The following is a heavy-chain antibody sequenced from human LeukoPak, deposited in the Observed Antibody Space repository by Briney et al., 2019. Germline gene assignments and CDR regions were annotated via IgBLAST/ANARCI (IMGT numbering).Heavy chain of an antibody. Sequence: SVKVSCKASGGTFSSYAISWVRQAPGQGLEWMGGIIPIFGTANYAQKFQGRVTITADESTSTAYMELSSLRSEDTAVYYCASNKFYYYYGMVVWGQGTTVTVSS. CDR3: ASNKFYYYYGMVV. D-gene: IGHD2/OR15-2a*01. V-gene: IGHV1-69*13. CDR1: GGTFSSYA. CDR2: IIPIFGTA. J-gene: IGHJ6*02.